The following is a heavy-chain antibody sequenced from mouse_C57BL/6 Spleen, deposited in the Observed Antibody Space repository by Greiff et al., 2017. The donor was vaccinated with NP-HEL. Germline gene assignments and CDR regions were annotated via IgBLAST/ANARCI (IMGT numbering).Heavy chain of an antibody. V-gene: IGHV1-55*01. CDR2: IYPGSGST. Sequence: VQLQQPGAELVKPGASVKMSCKASGYTFTSYWITWVKQRPGQGLEWIGDIYPGSGSTNYNEKFKSKATLTVDTSSSTAYMQLSSLTSEDSAVDYCARNYSNYGYFDYWGQGTTRTVSS. CDR3: ARNYSNYGYFDY. J-gene: IGHJ2*01. CDR1: GYTFTSYW. D-gene: IGHD2-5*01.